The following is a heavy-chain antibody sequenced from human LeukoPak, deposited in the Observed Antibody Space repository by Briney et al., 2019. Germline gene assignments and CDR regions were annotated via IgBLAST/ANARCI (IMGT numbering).Heavy chain of an antibody. V-gene: IGHV1-69*04. CDR3: ARGPPPPAAGMHYYYYGMDV. CDR1: GDTFSSYA. D-gene: IGHD6-13*01. CDR2: NIPIRGIA. J-gene: IGHJ6*02. Sequence: SVKVSCEASGDTFSSYAISWVPQAPGQGLEWMGRNIPIRGIANYAQKFQGRVTITADKSTSTAYLELSSLRSEDTAVYYCARGPPPPAAGMHYYYYGMDVWGQGTTVTVSS.